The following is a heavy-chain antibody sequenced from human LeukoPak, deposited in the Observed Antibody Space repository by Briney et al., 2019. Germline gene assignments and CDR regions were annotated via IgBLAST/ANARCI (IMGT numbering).Heavy chain of an antibody. CDR2: IYYSGST. V-gene: IGHV4-59*12. CDR1: GGSISSYY. CDR3: ARVPLYNWNGRYYYGMDV. D-gene: IGHD1-20*01. Sequence: SETLSLTCTVSGGSISSYYWSWIRQPPGKGLEWIGYIYYSGSTNYNPSLKSRVTISVDTSKNQFSLKLSSVTAADTAVYYCARVPLYNWNGRYYYGMDVWGQGTTVTVSS. J-gene: IGHJ6*02.